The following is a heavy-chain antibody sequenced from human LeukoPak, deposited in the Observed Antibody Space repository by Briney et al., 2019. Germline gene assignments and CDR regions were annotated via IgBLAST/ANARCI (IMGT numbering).Heavy chain of an antibody. V-gene: IGHV3-21*01. CDR1: GFTFSSYS. D-gene: IGHD2-15*01. J-gene: IGHJ4*02. Sequence: PGGSLRLSCAASGFTFSSYSMNWVRQAPGKGLEWVSSISSSSYYIYYADSLKGRFTISRDNAKNSLFLQMNSLRAEDTAVYYCARDKYSRYFDYWGQGTLVTVSS. CDR3: ARDKYSRYFDY. CDR2: ISSSSYYI.